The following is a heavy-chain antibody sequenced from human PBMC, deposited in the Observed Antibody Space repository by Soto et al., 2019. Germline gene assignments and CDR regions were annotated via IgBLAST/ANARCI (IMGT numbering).Heavy chain of an antibody. CDR1: GFTFSSYG. D-gene: IGHD6-6*01. CDR2: ISYDGSNK. CDR3: AKVGARLLQPYYLDY. V-gene: IGHV3-30*18. J-gene: IGHJ4*02. Sequence: GGSLRLSCAASGFTFSSYGMHWVRQAPGKGLEWVAVISYDGSNKYYADSVKGRFTISRDNSKNTLYLQMNSLRAEDTAVYYCAKVGARLLQPYYLDYWGQGTLVTVSS.